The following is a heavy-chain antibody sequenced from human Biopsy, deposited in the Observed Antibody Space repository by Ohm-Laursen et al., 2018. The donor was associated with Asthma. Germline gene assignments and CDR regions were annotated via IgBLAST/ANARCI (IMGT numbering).Heavy chain of an antibody. Sequence: SLRLSCTASGFKFDEYTMHWVRQAPGKGLEWVSGISWNSATIGYADSVEGRFTIPRDNAKNSVFLHMDSLRPEDTAFYYCAKVRSDWAITESFDYWGQGVLVTVSS. CDR3: AKVRSDWAITESFDY. J-gene: IGHJ4*02. D-gene: IGHD3-9*01. V-gene: IGHV3-9*01. CDR1: GFKFDEYT. CDR2: ISWNSATI.